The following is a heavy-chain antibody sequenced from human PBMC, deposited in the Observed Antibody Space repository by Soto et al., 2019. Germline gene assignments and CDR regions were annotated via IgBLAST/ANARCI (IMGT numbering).Heavy chain of an antibody. V-gene: IGHV3-23*01. CDR2: ISGSGGTT. D-gene: IGHD3-3*01. Sequence: PGGALRLSCLASGVTFDNYAMSWVRQAPGKGLEWVSAISGSGGTTYYSDSVKGRFTISRDNSKNTVYLQMNDLRVEDAAEYFCAKDSWAIFGVPAGEYYAMDVWGQGTTVTVSS. CDR1: GVTFDNYA. J-gene: IGHJ6*02. CDR3: AKDSWAIFGVPAGEYYAMDV.